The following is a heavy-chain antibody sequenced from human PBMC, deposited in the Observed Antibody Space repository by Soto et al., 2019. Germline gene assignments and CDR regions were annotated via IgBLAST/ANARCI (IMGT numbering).Heavy chain of an antibody. CDR2: ISGSGGST. Sequence: GGSLRLSCAASGFTFSSYAMSWVRQAPGKGLEWVSAISGSGGSTYYADSVEGRFTISRDNSKNILYLQMTALTAGDAAIYYCARLNSGDYGLDYFAYWGHGTLVTVSS. J-gene: IGHJ4*01. CDR3: ARLNSGDYGLDYFAY. V-gene: IGHV3-23*01. CDR1: GFTFSSYA. D-gene: IGHD4-17*01.